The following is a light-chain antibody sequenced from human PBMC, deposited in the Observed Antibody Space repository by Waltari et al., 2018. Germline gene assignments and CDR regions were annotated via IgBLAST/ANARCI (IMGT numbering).Light chain of an antibody. Sequence: DIVMTQSPLSLPVTPGEPASISCRSSQSLLHSNGYNYLVWSLQKPGQSPQLLIYLGSNRSSGVPDRFSGSGSGTEFTLKISRVEAEDVGVYYCVQALQTPPWTFGQGTKVDVK. CDR3: VQALQTPPWT. CDR1: QSLLHSNGYNY. CDR2: LGS. V-gene: IGKV2-28*01. J-gene: IGKJ1*01.